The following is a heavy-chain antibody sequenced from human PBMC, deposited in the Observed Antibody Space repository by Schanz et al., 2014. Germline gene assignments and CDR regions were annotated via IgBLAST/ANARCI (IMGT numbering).Heavy chain of an antibody. D-gene: IGHD3-22*01. CDR3: AKDGRLPYYGTGSDFDY. V-gene: IGHV3-23*01. J-gene: IGHJ4*02. CDR2: LTEGGGGT. Sequence: VQLQESGPGLVKPSGTLSLTCAVSGDSITSNRWWSWVRQPPGKGLEWVSGLTEGGGGTYYTDAVKGRFTISRDSSKNTLYLQMNSLRAGDTAVYYCAKDGRLPYYGTGSDFDYWGQGTLVAVSS. CDR1: GDSITSNR.